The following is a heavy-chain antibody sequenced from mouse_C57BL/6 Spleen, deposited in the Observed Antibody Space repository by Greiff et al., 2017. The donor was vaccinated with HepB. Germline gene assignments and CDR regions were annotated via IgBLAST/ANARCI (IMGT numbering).Heavy chain of an antibody. CDR2: IDPSDSET. CDR1: GYTFTSYW. CDR3: ARGDYGGSYYFDY. J-gene: IGHJ2*01. V-gene: IGHV1-52*01. Sequence: QVQLQQPGAELVRPGSSVKLSCKASGYTFTSYWMHWVKQRPIQGLEWIGNIDPSDSETHYNQKFKDKATLTVDKSSSTAYMQLSSLTSEDSAVYYCARGDYGGSYYFDYWGQGTTLTVSS. D-gene: IGHD2-4*01.